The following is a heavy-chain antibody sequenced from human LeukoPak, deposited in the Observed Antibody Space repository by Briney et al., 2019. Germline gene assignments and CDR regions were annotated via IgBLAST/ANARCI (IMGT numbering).Heavy chain of an antibody. CDR1: GFSLGSKY. D-gene: IGHD3-3*02. J-gene: IGHJ2*01. V-gene: IGHV3-53*01. Sequence: GGSLRLSCAASGFSLGSKYMNWVRQAPGKGLEWISIPYSGSDTYYSDSVRGRFTISRDDSKNTLSLQMNSLRAEDTAVYYCARVGDHFHWYLDLWGRGTLVSVSS. CDR2: PYSGSDT. CDR3: ARVGDHFHWYLDL.